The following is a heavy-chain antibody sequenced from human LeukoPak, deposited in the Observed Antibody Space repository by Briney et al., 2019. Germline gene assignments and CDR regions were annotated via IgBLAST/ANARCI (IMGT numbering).Heavy chain of an antibody. CDR2: ISSSSTTI. Sequence: GGSLRLSCAASGFTFSSYSMMWVRQAPGKGLEWVSYISSSSTTIHYADSVKGRFTISRDNAKNTLYLQMNSLRAEDTAVYYCAKDSVGATFFDYWGQGTLVTVSS. D-gene: IGHD1-26*01. CDR3: AKDSVGATFFDY. J-gene: IGHJ4*02. V-gene: IGHV3-48*01. CDR1: GFTFSSYS.